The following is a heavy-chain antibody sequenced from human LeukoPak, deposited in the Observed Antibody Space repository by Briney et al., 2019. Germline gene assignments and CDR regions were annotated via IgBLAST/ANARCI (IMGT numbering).Heavy chain of an antibody. J-gene: IGHJ4*02. CDR2: IYYSGDT. D-gene: IGHD3-10*01. Sequence: SETLSLTCRVSGGSISSSSYHWDWIRQSPGKGLEWIGDIYYSGDTHYKPPLKSRLTISVDTSKNQFSLRLSSVTAADTAVYYCARTISIRSDTWGDIKYFDYWGQGTLVTVSS. CDR1: GGSISSSSYH. CDR3: ARTISIRSDTWGDIKYFDY. V-gene: IGHV4-39*01.